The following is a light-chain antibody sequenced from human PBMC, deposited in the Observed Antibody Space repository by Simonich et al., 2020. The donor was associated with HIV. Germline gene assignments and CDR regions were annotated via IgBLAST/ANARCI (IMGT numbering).Light chain of an antibody. CDR3: QQYYSTPPIT. J-gene: IGKJ4*01. CDR1: QGVLYSSNNKNY. V-gene: IGKV4-1*01. Sequence: DIVMTQSPDSLAVSLGERATINCKSSQGVLYSSNNKNYLAWYQQKPGQPPKLLIYWALTRESGVPDRCRCSGSGTDFTLTISSLQAEDVAVYYCQQYYSTPPITFGGGTKVEIK. CDR2: WAL.